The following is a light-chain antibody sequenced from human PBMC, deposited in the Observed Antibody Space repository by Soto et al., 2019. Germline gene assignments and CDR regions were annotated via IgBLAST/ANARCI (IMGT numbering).Light chain of an antibody. Sequence: DIQITQSPSTLSASVGDRVSITCRASQSISRWLARYQQKPRKAPKLLIYDASTLQSGVPSRFSGSGSGTEFTLTIRSLQPDDFATYYCQHYNSYPWTFGQGTKVDIK. CDR3: QHYNSYPWT. CDR1: QSISRW. J-gene: IGKJ1*01. CDR2: DAS. V-gene: IGKV1-5*01.